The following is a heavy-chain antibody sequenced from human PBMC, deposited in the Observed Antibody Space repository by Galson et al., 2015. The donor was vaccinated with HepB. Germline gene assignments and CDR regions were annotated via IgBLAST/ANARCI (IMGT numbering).Heavy chain of an antibody. Sequence: CAISGDSVSSNSAAWYWIRQSPSRGLEWLGRTYYRAKWYNDYAVSVRGRITINPDTSKKQFSLHLKFVTPEDTAVYYCARVAGTIYYYGRDVWGQGTTVTVSS. V-gene: IGHV6-1*01. CDR2: TYYRAKWYN. D-gene: IGHD2-15*01. CDR1: GDSVSSNSAA. CDR3: ARVAGTIYYYGRDV. J-gene: IGHJ6*02.